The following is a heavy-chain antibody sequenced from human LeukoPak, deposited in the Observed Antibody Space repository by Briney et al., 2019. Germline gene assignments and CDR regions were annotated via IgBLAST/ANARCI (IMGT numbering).Heavy chain of an antibody. CDR2: INTNTGNP. J-gene: IGHJ4*02. Sequence: ASVKVSCKASGYTFTSHAMNWVRQAPGQGLEWMGWINTNTGNPTYAQGFTGRFVFSLDTSVSTAYLQISSLKAEDTAVYYCARTHQNHYYCGSGSYYSPFDYWGQGTLVTVSS. CDR1: GYTFTSHA. CDR3: ARTHQNHYYCGSGSYYSPFDY. V-gene: IGHV7-4-1*02. D-gene: IGHD3-10*01.